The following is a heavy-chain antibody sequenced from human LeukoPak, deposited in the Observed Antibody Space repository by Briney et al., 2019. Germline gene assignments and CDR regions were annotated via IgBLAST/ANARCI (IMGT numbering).Heavy chain of an antibody. V-gene: IGHV4-61*03. CDR3: AREGSDSGFDY. J-gene: IGHJ4*02. D-gene: IGHD1-26*01. CDR2: ISYSGST. CDR1: GGSVSSSSYY. Sequence: SETLSLTCTVSGGSVSSSSYYWTWIRQPPGKGLEWIGYISYSGSTNYNPSLKSRVTISVDTSKNHFSLKLTSVTAADTAVYYCAREGSDSGFDYWGQETLVTVSS.